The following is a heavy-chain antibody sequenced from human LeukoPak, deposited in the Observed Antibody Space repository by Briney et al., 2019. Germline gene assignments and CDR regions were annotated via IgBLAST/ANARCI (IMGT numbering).Heavy chain of an antibody. J-gene: IGHJ4*02. CDR3: ARASSGTMCSRTSRYLPVDYVY. Sequence: SVKVSCKASGGTFSSYAISWVRQAPGQGLEWMGGIIPIFGTANYAQKFQGRVTMTTDESTSTAYMELSSLRSEDTAMYYCARASSGTMCSRTSRYLPVDYVYWGQGTLVTVSS. CDR2: IIPIFGTA. D-gene: IGHD2-2*01. CDR1: GGTFSSYA. V-gene: IGHV1-69*05.